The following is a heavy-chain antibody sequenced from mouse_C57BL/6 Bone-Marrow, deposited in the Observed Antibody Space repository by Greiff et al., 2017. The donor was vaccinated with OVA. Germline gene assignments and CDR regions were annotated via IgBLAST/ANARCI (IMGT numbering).Heavy chain of an antibody. CDR3: TTEGVIRGAY. J-gene: IGHJ3*01. D-gene: IGHD1-1*01. CDR2: IDPENGDT. V-gene: IGHV14-4*01. CDR1: GFNIKDDY. Sequence: EVQLQQSGAELVRPGASVKLSCTASGFNIKDDYMHWVKQRPEQGLEWIGWIDPENGDTEYASKFQGKATITADTSSNTAYLQLSSLTYEDTAVYYCTTEGVIRGAYWGQGTLVTVSA.